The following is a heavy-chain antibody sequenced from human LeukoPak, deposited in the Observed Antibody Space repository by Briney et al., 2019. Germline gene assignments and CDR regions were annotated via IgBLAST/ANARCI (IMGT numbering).Heavy chain of an antibody. CDR3: ARDLLSYSSSWYGGLDY. Sequence: GGSLRLSCAASGFTFSDYYMSWIRQAPGKGLEWVSYISSSGSTIYYADSVKGRFTISRDNAKNSLYLQMNSLRAEDTAVYYCARDLLSYSSSWYGGLDYWGQGTLVTVSS. V-gene: IGHV3-11*01. CDR2: ISSSGSTI. D-gene: IGHD6-13*01. CDR1: GFTFSDYY. J-gene: IGHJ4*02.